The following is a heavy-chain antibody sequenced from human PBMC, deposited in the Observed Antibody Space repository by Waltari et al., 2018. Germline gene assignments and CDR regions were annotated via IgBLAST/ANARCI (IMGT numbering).Heavy chain of an antibody. D-gene: IGHD3-16*01. CDR2: INPSGGSS. CDR1: GYTFTSYY. J-gene: IGHJ3*02. V-gene: IGHV1-46*01. Sequence: QVQLVQSGAEVKKPGASVKVSCKASGYTFTSYYMHWVRQAPGQGLEWMGIINPSGGSSSYAQTFQGRVTMTRDTSTSTVYMELSSLRSEDTAVYYCARDGLGRWGGDIWGQGTMVTVSS. CDR3: ARDGLGRWGGDI.